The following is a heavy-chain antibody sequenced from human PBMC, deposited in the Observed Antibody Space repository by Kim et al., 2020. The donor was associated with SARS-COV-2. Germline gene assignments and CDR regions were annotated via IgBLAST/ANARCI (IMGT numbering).Heavy chain of an antibody. CDR1: GGTFSSYA. CDR2: LLPIFGTA. V-gene: IGHV1-69*13. CDR3: ASEDTAMATGAFDI. D-gene: IGHD5-18*01. J-gene: IGHJ3*02. Sequence: SVKVSCKASGGTFSSYAISWVRQAPGQGLEWMGGLLPIFGTANYAPQFQGRVTITADASTSTSYMELSSLRSEDTAVYYCASEDTAMATGAFDIWGQGT.